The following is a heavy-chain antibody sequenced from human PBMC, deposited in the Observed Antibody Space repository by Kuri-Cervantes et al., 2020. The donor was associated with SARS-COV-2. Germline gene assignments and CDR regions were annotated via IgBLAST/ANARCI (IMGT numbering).Heavy chain of an antibody. D-gene: IGHD6-13*01. J-gene: IGHJ2*01. V-gene: IGHV4-61*02. CDR2: IYTSGST. CDR1: GGSISSGSYY. Sequence: SCTVSGGSISSGSYYWSWIRQPAGKGLEWIGRIYTSGSTNYNPSLKSRVTMSVDTSKNQFSLKLSSVTAADTAVYYCARWTQQLVDGWYFDLWGRGTLVTVSS. CDR3: ARWTQQLVDGWYFDL.